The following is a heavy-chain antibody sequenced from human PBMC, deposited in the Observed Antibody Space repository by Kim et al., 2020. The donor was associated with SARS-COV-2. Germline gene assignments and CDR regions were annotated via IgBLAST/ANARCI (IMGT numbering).Heavy chain of an antibody. CDR3: AKSTFDIVVVPAAPDLDY. CDR2: ISGSGDNT. D-gene: IGHD2-2*01. CDR1: GFTFSSYA. Sequence: GGSLRLSCAASGFTFSSYAMSWVRQAPGKGLEWVSVISGSGDNTCYADSVKGLFTISRDNSKNTLYLQMNSLRAEDTAVYYCAKSTFDIVVVPAAPDLDYWGQGTLVTVSS. V-gene: IGHV3-23*01. J-gene: IGHJ4*02.